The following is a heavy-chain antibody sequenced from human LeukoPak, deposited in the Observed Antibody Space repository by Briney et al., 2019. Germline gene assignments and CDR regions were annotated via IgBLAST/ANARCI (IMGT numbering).Heavy chain of an antibody. CDR3: ARRGWELYFGY. Sequence: ASVKVSCKASGYTFTSYYMHWVRQAPGQGLEWMGIINPSGGSTSYAQKFQGRVTMTRDMSTSTVYMELSSLRSEDTAVYYCARRGWELYFGYWGQGTLVTVSS. J-gene: IGHJ4*02. CDR1: GYTFTSYY. D-gene: IGHD1-26*01. CDR2: INPSGGST. V-gene: IGHV1-46*01.